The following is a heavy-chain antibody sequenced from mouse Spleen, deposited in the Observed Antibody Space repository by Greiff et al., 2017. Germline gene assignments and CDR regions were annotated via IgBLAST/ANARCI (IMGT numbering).Heavy chain of an antibody. J-gene: IGHJ4*01. CDR2: IWRGGST. CDR3: AKNGRYWDPQNAMDY. Sequence: QVQLKQSGPSLVQPSQSLSITCTVSGFSLTSYGVHWVRQSPGKGLEWLGVIWRGGSTDYNAAFMSRLSITKDNSKSQVFFKMNSLQADDTAIYYCAKNGRYWDPQNAMDYWGQGTSVTVSS. D-gene: IGHD4-1*01. CDR1: GFSLTSYG. V-gene: IGHV2-5-1*01.